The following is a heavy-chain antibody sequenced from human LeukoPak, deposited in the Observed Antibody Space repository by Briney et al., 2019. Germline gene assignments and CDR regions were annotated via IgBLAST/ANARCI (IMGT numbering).Heavy chain of an antibody. CDR2: INPGGSST. CDR1: GFTFSSYW. V-gene: IGHV3-74*01. CDR3: ARSNQADDY. J-gene: IGHJ4*02. Sequence: GGSLRLSCAASGFTFSSYWMHWVRQVPGKGLVWVSRINPGGSSTAYADSVKGRFTISRDNAKNTLYLQMDSLRAEDTAIYYCARSNQADDYWGQGTLVTVSS. D-gene: IGHD1-14*01.